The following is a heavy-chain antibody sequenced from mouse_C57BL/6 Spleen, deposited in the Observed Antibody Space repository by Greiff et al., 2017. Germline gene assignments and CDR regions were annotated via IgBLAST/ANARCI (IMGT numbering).Heavy chain of an antibody. CDR1: GFNIKDYY. D-gene: IGHD1-1*01. Sequence: VQLQQSGAELVKPGASVKLSCTASGFNIKDYYMHWVKQRTEQGLEWIGWIDPEDGETKYAPKFQGKATIPADTSSNTAYLQLSSLTSEDTAVYYCSRSRTITTVVAGYWGQGTTLTVSS. CDR2: IDPEDGET. V-gene: IGHV14-2*01. J-gene: IGHJ2*01. CDR3: SRSRTITTVVAGY.